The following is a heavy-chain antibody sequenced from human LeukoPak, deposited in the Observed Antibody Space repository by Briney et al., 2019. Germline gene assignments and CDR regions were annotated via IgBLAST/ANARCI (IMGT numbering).Heavy chain of an antibody. CDR3: ARATMVRGVPTGSLYYFDY. V-gene: IGHV3-7*03. CDR1: GFTFSSYW. D-gene: IGHD3-10*01. CDR2: IKQDGSEK. Sequence: SGGSLRLSCAASGFTFSSYWMSWVRQAPGKGLEWVANIKQDGSEKYYVDSVKGRFTISRDNAKNSLYLQMNSLRAEDTAVYYCARATMVRGVPTGSLYYFDYWGQGTLVTVSS. J-gene: IGHJ4*02.